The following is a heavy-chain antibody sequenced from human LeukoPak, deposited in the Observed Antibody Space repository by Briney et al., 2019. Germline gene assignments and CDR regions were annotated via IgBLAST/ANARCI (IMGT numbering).Heavy chain of an antibody. Sequence: ASVKVSYKASGYTFTNHYIHWVRQAPGQGLEWMGWINPNSGGTNYAQKFQGRVTMTRDMSTSTVYMELSSLRSEDTAVYYCARDGPVGLRLGELSWAFDIWGQGTMVTVSS. CDR2: INPNSGGT. CDR3: ARDGPVGLRLGELSWAFDI. D-gene: IGHD3-16*02. J-gene: IGHJ3*02. CDR1: GYTFTNHY. V-gene: IGHV1-2*02.